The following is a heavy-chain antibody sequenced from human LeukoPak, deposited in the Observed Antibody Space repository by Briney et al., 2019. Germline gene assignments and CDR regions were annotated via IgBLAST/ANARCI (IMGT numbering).Heavy chain of an antibody. CDR2: GSDIGGT. CDR3: FDP. CDR1: GGSLNGHY. Sequence: SETLSLTCAVYGGSLNGHYWSWIRQSPGKGLEWIGEGSDIGGTKFNPSLKSRVSISADTSKNQFSLKLTSNCAKNGQSGFSFDPLGPGTLVTVSS. V-gene: IGHV4-34*01. D-gene: IGHD3-3*01. J-gene: IGHJ5*02.